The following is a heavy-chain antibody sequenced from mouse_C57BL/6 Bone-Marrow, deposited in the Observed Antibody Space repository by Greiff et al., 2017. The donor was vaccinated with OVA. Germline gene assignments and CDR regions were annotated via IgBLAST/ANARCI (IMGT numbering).Heavy chain of an antibody. CDR1: GYTFTSYG. CDR2: IYPRSGNT. V-gene: IGHV1-81*01. Sequence: QVQLQQSGAELARPGASVKLSCKASGYTFTSYGISWVKQRTGQGLEWIGEIYPRSGNTYYTEKFKGKATLTADKSSSTAYMELRSLTSEDSAVYVCARERETCWLAGWGQGTLVTVSA. CDR3: ARERETCWLAG. J-gene: IGHJ3*01.